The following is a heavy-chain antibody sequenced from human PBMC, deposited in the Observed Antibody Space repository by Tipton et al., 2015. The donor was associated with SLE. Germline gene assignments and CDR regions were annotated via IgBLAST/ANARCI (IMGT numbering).Heavy chain of an antibody. CDR1: GFNSSNYA. CDR3: AKPSGTVTVDY. D-gene: IGHD1-14*01. CDR2: ISGSDTGT. V-gene: IGHV3-23*01. Sequence: GSLRLSCAASGFNSSNYAMSWVRQAPGKGLEWVSAISGSDTGTYYADSVKGRFTISRDNSKNTLYLQMNSLRVEDTAVYYCAKPSGTVTVDYWGQGTLVTVSS. J-gene: IGHJ4*02.